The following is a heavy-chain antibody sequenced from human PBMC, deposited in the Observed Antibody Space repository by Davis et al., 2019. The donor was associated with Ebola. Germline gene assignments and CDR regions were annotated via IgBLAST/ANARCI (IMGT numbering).Heavy chain of an antibody. CDR3: ARAPLQLWLRGTPAY. CDR2: INHSGST. V-gene: IGHV4-34*01. Sequence: SETLSLTCAVYGGSFSGYYWSWIRQPPGKGLEWIGEINHSGSTNYNPSLKSRVTISVDTSKNQFSLKLSSVTAADTAVYYCARAPLQLWLRGTPAYWGQGTLVTVSS. CDR1: GGSFSGYY. J-gene: IGHJ4*02. D-gene: IGHD5-18*01.